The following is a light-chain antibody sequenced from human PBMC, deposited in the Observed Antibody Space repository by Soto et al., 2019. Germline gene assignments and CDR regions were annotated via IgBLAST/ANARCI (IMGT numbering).Light chain of an antibody. J-gene: IGKJ5*01. CDR1: QSIKYN. CDR2: DTS. CDR3: QQRSNWPPIT. V-gene: IGKV3-11*01. Sequence: EIVMTQSPATLSVSPGERATLSCRASQSIKYNLAWYQHKPGQAPRLLIYDTSTRAAGIPARFSGSGSGTDFTLTISSLEPEDFAVYYCQQRSNWPPITFGQGTRLEIK.